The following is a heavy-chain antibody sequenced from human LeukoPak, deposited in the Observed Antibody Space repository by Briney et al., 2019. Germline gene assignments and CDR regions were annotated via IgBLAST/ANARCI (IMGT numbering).Heavy chain of an antibody. J-gene: IGHJ4*02. D-gene: IGHD2-21*02. Sequence: GGSLRLSCAASGFTFISYGMHWVRQAPGKGLEWVSSISSSSSYIYYADSVKGRFTISRDNAKNSLYLQMNSLRAEDTALYYCARDDSFYFDYWGQGTLVTVSS. CDR3: ARDDSFYFDY. CDR2: ISSSSSYI. CDR1: GFTFISYG. V-gene: IGHV3-21*04.